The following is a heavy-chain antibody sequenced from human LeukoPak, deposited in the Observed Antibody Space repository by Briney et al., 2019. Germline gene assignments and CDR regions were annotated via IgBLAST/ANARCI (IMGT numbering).Heavy chain of an antibody. J-gene: IGHJ4*02. V-gene: IGHV1-46*01. D-gene: IGHD2-2*02. Sequence: ASVKVSCKASGYTFTSYYMHWVRQAPGQGLEWMGIINPSGGSTSYAQKFQGRVTMTRDTSTSTVYMELSSLRSEDTAVYYCARELGYCSSTSCYTRGGLDYWGQGTLVTVSS. CDR2: INPSGGST. CDR3: ARELGYCSSTSCYTRGGLDY. CDR1: GYTFTSYY.